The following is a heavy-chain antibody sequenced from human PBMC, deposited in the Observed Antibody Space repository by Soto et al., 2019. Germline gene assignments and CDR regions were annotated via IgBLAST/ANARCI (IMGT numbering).Heavy chain of an antibody. CDR2: ISGSGGST. Sequence: GGSVRLSCAASGFTFSSYAMSWVRQAPGKGLEWVSAISGSGGSTYYADYVKGRFTISRDNSKNTLYLPMNSLRAEDTAVYYCAKESITMVRGVDNWFDPWGQGTLVTVSS. CDR3: AKESITMVRGVDNWFDP. V-gene: IGHV3-23*01. J-gene: IGHJ5*02. D-gene: IGHD3-10*01. CDR1: GFTFSSYA.